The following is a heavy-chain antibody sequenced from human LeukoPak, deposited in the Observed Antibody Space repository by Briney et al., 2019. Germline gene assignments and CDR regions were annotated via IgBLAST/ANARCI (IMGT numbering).Heavy chain of an antibody. J-gene: IGHJ4*02. CDR3: ARDRGYGSGSYYKN. D-gene: IGHD3-10*01. V-gene: IGHV3-7*01. CDR2: IKQDGSEK. Sequence: GGSLRLSCAASGFTFSSYWMSWVRQAPGKGLEWVANIKQDGSEKYYVDSVKGRFAISRDNAKNSLYLQMNSLRAEDTAVYYCARDRGYGSGSYYKNWGQGTLVTVSS. CDR1: GFTFSSYW.